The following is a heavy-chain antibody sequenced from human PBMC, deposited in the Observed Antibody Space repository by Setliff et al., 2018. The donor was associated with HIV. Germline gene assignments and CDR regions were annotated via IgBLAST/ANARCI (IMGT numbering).Heavy chain of an antibody. J-gene: IGHJ3*02. Sequence: SETLSLTCAVYGGSFSGYYWSWIRQPPGKGLEWIGEINHSGSTNYNPSLKSRVTISVDTSKNQFSLRLSSVTAADTAVYYCARGRINYSSAWYVDHDAFDIWGQGTMVTVSS. CDR1: GGSFSGYY. D-gene: IGHD6-19*01. V-gene: IGHV4-34*01. CDR3: ARGRINYSSAWYVDHDAFDI. CDR2: INHSGST.